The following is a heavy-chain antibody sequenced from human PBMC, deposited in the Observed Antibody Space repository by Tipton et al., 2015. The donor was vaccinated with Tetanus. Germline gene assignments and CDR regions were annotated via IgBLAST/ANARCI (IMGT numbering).Heavy chain of an antibody. Sequence: SLRLSCAASGFTFDIYSMNWARQAPGKGLEWVSYITSDIQTIKYADSVKGRFTISRDNGRGTLFLQMNSLRAEDTAVYYCARVPTNPLAVDRPTDYWAREPWSPSP. CDR1: GFTFDIYS. D-gene: IGHD6-19*01. V-gene: IGHV3-48*01. CDR3: ARVPTNPLAVDRPTDY. J-gene: IGHJ4*02. CDR2: ITSDIQTI.